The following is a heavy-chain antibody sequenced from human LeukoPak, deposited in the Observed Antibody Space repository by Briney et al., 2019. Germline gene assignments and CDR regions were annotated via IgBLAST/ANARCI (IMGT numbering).Heavy chain of an antibody. CDR1: GFTFSSYG. CDR3: APAQGGY. J-gene: IGHJ4*02. V-gene: IGHV3-33*01. CDR2: IWYDGSNK. Sequence: GGSLRLSCAASGFTFSSYGMHWVRQAPGKGLEWVAIIWYDGSNKYYADSVKGRFTISRDNFKNTLYLQMNSLRVEDTAVYYCAPAQGGYWGQGTLVTVSS. D-gene: IGHD3-16*01.